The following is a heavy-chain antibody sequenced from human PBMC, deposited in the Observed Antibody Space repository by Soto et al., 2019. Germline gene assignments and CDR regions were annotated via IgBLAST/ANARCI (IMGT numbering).Heavy chain of an antibody. CDR2: MNPNSGNT. V-gene: IGHV1-8*01. J-gene: IGHJ6*03. D-gene: IGHD2-2*01. CDR3: AVVSHCSSTSCYVGTYYYYYYMGV. CDR1: GYTFTSYD. Sequence: ASVKVSCKASGYTFTSYDINWVRQATGQGLEWMGWMNPNSGNTGYAQKFQGRVTMTRNTSISTAYMELSSLRSEDTAVYYCAVVSHCSSTSCYVGTYYYYYYMGVWGKGTTVTVSS.